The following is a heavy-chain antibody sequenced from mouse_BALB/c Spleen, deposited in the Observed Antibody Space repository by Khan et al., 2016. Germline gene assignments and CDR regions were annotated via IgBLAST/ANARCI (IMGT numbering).Heavy chain of an antibody. CDR2: INPDSSTI. V-gene: IGHV4-1*02. J-gene: IGHJ1*01. Sequence: EVKLLESGGGLVQPGGSLKLSCAASGFDFSRYWMSWVRQAPGEGLEWIGEINPDSSTINYTPSLKDKFIISRDNANNTLYLQMSKVRSEETALYCCARTLWYFDVWGAGTTVTVSS. CDR3: ARTLWYFDV. CDR1: GFDFSRYW.